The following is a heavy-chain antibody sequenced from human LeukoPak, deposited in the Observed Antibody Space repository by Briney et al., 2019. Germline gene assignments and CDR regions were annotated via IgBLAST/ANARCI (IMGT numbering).Heavy chain of an antibody. CDR3: ARDKVVAAAGTPYYYYGMDV. D-gene: IGHD6-13*01. Sequence: ASVKVSCKASGGTFSSYAISWVRQAPGQGLEWMGGIIPIFGTANYAQKFQGRVTITADESTSTAYMELSSLRSEDTAVYYCARDKVVAAAGTPYYYYGMDVWGQGTTVTVSS. V-gene: IGHV1-69*13. J-gene: IGHJ6*02. CDR2: IIPIFGTA. CDR1: GGTFSSYA.